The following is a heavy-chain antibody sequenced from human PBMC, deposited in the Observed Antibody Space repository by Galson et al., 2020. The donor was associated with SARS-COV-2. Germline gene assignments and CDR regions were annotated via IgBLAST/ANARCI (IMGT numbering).Heavy chain of an antibody. Sequence: HGESLKISCKGSGYNFTKYWIGWVRQMPGKGLEWMGVIYPGDSDTRYSPSFQGQVTISADKSISTAYLQLSSLKASDTAMYYCARESAGYDINSLPYAMDVWGQGTTVTVSS. V-gene: IGHV5-51*01. CDR2: IYPGDSDT. D-gene: IGHD3-22*01. CDR3: ARESAGYDINSLPYAMDV. J-gene: IGHJ6*02. CDR1: GYNFTKYW.